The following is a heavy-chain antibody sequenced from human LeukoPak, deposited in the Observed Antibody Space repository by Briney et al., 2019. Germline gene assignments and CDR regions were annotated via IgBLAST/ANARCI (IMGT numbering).Heavy chain of an antibody. J-gene: IGHJ5*02. D-gene: IGHD5-18*01. CDR1: GYTFTSYA. Sequence: ASVKVTCKTSGYTFTSYAVHGVRQAPGQRLAWMGWINAGNGNTKYSQKFQGRGTITRDTSASTAYMELSSLRSEDAAVYYCARKSGYSYGHGFWFDPWGQGTLVTVSS. CDR3: ARKSGYSYGHGFWFDP. V-gene: IGHV1-3*01. CDR2: INAGNGNT.